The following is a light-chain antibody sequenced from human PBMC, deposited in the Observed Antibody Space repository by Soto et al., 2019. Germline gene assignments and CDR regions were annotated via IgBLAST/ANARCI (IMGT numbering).Light chain of an antibody. CDR2: SNN. V-gene: IGLV1-44*01. J-gene: IGLJ2*01. Sequence: QSVLTQPPSASGTPGQRVTISCSGSSSHIGSNTVNWYQQLPGTAPKLLIYSNNQQPSGVPDRFSGSKSGTSASLAISGLQSEDEADYYCAAWDDSLNGQVFGGGTKLTVL. CDR3: AAWDDSLNGQV. CDR1: SSHIGSNT.